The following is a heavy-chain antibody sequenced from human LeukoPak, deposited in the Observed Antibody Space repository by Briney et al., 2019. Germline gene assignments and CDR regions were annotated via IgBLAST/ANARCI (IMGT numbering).Heavy chain of an antibody. CDR1: GGSISSYY. CDR3: ARRSQQLVNWYFDL. Sequence: SETLSLTCTVSGGSISSYYWSWIRQPPGKGLEWIGYIYYSGSTNYNPSLKSRVTISVNTSKNQFSLKLSSVTAADTAVYYCARRSQQLVNWYFDLWGRGTLVTVSS. D-gene: IGHD6-13*01. J-gene: IGHJ2*01. CDR2: IYYSGST. V-gene: IGHV4-59*01.